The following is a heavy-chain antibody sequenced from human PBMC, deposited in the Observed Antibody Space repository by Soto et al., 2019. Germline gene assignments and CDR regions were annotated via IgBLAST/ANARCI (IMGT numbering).Heavy chain of an antibody. CDR2: IIPIFGTA. CDR3: AQGRRYFDGRYGMDV. V-gene: IGHV1-69*01. Sequence: QEQLVQSGAEVKKPGSSVKFSCKASGGTFSSYAISWVRQAPGQGLEWMGGIIPIFGTAYYAQKFQGRVTITADESTSTAYMELSSLRSEDTAVYYRAQGRRYFDGRYGMDVWGQGTTVTVSS. CDR1: GGTFSSYA. J-gene: IGHJ6*02. D-gene: IGHD3-9*01.